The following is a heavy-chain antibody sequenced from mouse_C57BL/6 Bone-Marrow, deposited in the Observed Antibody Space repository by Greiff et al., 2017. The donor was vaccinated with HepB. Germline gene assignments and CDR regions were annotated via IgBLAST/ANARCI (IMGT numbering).Heavy chain of an antibody. J-gene: IGHJ3*01. CDR1: GYTFTDYY. Sequence: VQRVESGAELVRPGASVKLSCKASGYTFTDYYINWVKQRPGQGLEWIARIYPGSGNTYYNEKFKGKATLTAEKSSSTAYMQLSSLTSEDSAVYFCARSGYYAFAYWGQGTLVTVSA. D-gene: IGHD3-1*01. CDR3: ARSGYYAFAY. CDR2: IYPGSGNT. V-gene: IGHV1-76*01.